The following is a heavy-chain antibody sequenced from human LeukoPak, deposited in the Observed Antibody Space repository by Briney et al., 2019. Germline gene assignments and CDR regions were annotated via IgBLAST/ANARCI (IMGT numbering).Heavy chain of an antibody. J-gene: IGHJ4*02. CDR1: GGTFSSYA. CDR3: ARGAAAGHYFDY. D-gene: IGHD6-13*01. CDR2: ISAYNGNT. Sequence: GASVKVSCKASGGTFSSYAISWVRQAPGQGLEWMGWISAYNGNTNYAQKLQGRVTMTTDTSTSTAYMELRSLRSDDTAVYYCARGAAAGHYFDYWGQGTLVTVSS. V-gene: IGHV1-18*01.